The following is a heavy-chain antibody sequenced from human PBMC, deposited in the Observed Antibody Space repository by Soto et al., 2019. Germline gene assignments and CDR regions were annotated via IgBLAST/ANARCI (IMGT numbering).Heavy chain of an antibody. D-gene: IGHD2-21*02. J-gene: IGHJ4*02. CDR2: INAGNGNT. Sequence: ALVKVSCKASGYTFTSYAMHWVRQAPGQRLEWMGWINAGNGNTKYSQKFQGRVAITRDTSASTAYMELSSLRSEDTAVYYCARSIVVVTALDYWGQGTLVT. V-gene: IGHV1-3*01. CDR3: ARSIVVVTALDY. CDR1: GYTFTSYA.